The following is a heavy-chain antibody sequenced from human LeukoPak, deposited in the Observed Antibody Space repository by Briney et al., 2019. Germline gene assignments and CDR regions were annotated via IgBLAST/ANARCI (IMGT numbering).Heavy chain of an antibody. J-gene: IGHJ4*02. Sequence: GESLKISCKGSGYSFTTYWIGWVRQAPGRGLEWMGLVYPLDSETRYGPSFQGQVTISADKSTSSAFLQWDSLKASDTAMYYCARQDGNSKYYFDYWGQGTLVTVSS. V-gene: IGHV5-51*01. CDR1: GYSFTTYW. CDR2: VYPLDSET. CDR3: ARQDGNSKYYFDY. D-gene: IGHD1-1*01.